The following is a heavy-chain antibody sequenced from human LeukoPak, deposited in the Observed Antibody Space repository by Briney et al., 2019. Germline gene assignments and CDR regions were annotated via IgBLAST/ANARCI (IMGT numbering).Heavy chain of an antibody. D-gene: IGHD3-16*01. CDR1: GFTFSNYW. V-gene: IGHV3-7*05. Sequence: PGGSLRLSCAASGFTFSNYWMSWVRQAPGKGLEWVANIKQDGSEKNYVDSVKGRFTISRDNAKNSLYLQMNNLRAEDTAVYYCGRDMTDWGQGTLVTVSS. CDR2: IKQDGSEK. CDR3: GRDMTD. J-gene: IGHJ4*02.